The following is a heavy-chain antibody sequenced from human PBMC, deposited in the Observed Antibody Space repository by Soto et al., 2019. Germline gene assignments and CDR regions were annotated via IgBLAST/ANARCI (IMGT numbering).Heavy chain of an antibody. Sequence: PGEYLKISCKGSGDSFTSYWISWVRQMPGKGLEWMGRIDPSDSYTNYSPSFQGHVTISADKSISTAYLQWSSLKASDTAMYYCASSPRGYCSSTSCRELANYYGMDVWGQGTTVTVSS. J-gene: IGHJ6*02. CDR2: IDPSDSYT. V-gene: IGHV5-10-1*01. CDR1: GDSFTSYW. D-gene: IGHD2-2*01. CDR3: ASSPRGYCSSTSCRELANYYGMDV.